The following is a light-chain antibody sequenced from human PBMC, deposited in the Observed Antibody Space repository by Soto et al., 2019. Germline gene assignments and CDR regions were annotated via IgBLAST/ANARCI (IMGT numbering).Light chain of an antibody. V-gene: IGKV1-5*03. Sequence: DIQMTQFPSTLSASVGDRVTITCRASQSINNWLAWYQQKPGEAPNLLIYKASTLESGVPSRFSGSGYGTEFALTISSLQPEDFATYYCQQYSYYSTFGQGTKVDIK. CDR3: QQYSYYST. CDR2: KAS. CDR1: QSINNW. J-gene: IGKJ1*01.